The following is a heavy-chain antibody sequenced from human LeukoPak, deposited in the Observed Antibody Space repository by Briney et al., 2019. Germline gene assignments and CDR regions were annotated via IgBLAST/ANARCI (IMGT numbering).Heavy chain of an antibody. CDR2: ISSSSTYI. CDR1: GFTFSSYD. J-gene: IGHJ4*02. Sequence: GGSLRLSCAASGFTFSSYDMNWVRQAPGKGLEWVSSISSSSTYIYYADSVKGRFTISRASAKNSLFLQMNSLRPEDTAVYYCARERGHYDHWGQGTLVTVSS. V-gene: IGHV3-21*01. D-gene: IGHD3-22*01. CDR3: ARERGHYDH.